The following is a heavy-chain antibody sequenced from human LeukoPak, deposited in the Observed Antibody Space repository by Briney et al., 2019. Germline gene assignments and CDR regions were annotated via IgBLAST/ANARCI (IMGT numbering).Heavy chain of an antibody. CDR2: IDPNDGDT. CDR1: GYTFTDYY. V-gene: IGHV1-2*02. J-gene: IGHJ4*02. D-gene: IGHD2-2*01. Sequence: ASVKVSCKASGYTFTDYYMHWVRQAPGQGVEWMGWIDPNDGDTNYAQKFQGRVTMTRDTSISTAHMEVSRLRSDDTAVYYCARANFLYCSSSTCLFDYWGQETLVTVSS. CDR3: ARANFLYCSSSTCLFDY.